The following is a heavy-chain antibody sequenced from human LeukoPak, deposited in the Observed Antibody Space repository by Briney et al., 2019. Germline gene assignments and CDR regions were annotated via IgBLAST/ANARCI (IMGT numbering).Heavy chain of an antibody. V-gene: IGHV3-23*01. CDR3: ARNEQQLVRGFDY. CDR2: ISGSGGST. Sequence: GGSLRLSCAASGLTFSSYGMSWVRQAPGKGLEWVSAISGSGGSTYYADSVKGRFNISRDNSKNTLYLQMNGLRAEDTAVYYCARNEQQLVRGFDYWGQGTLVTVSS. CDR1: GLTFSSYG. J-gene: IGHJ4*02. D-gene: IGHD6-13*01.